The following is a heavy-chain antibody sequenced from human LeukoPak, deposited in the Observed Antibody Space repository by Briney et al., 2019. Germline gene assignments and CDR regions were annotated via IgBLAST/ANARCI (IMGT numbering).Heavy chain of an antibody. V-gene: IGHV5-51*01. CDR2: IYPGDSDT. Sequence: GESLKISCKGSGYSFTSYWIGCVRQMPGKGLEWMGIIYPGDSDTRYSPSFQGQVTISADKSISTAYLQWSSLKASDTAMYYCARRGDSSGYLYYFDYWGQGTLVTVSS. D-gene: IGHD3-22*01. CDR1: GYSFTSYW. CDR3: ARRGDSSGYLYYFDY. J-gene: IGHJ4*02.